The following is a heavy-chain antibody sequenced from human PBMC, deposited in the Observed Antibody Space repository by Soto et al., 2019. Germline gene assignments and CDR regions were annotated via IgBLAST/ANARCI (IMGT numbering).Heavy chain of an antibody. CDR2: ISAYNGNT. D-gene: IGHD6-19*01. CDR3: ARVGLAVAGPYYYYYGMDV. J-gene: IGHJ6*02. V-gene: IGHV1-18*01. CDR1: GYTLTSYG. Sequence: ASVKVSCKASGYTLTSYGISWVRQAPEQGLEWMGWISAYNGNTNYAQKLQGRVTMTTDTSTSTAYMDLRSLRSDDTAVYYCARVGLAVAGPYYYYYGMDVWGQGTTVTVSS.